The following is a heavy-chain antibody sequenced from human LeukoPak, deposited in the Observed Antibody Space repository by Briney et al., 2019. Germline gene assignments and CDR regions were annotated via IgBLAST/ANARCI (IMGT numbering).Heavy chain of an antibody. V-gene: IGHV3-30*18. D-gene: IGHD3-9*01. J-gene: IGHJ4*02. Sequence: GGSLRLSCAASGFTFSSYAMHWVRQAPGKGLEWVAVISYDGSNKYYADSVKGRFTISRDNSKNTLYLQVNSLRAEDTAVYYCAKGYLRYFDPSWFDYWGQGALVTVSA. CDR3: AKGYLRYFDPSWFDY. CDR2: ISYDGSNK. CDR1: GFTFSSYA.